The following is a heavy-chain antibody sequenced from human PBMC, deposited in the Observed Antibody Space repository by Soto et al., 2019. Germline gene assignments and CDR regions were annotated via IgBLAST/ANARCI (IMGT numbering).Heavy chain of an antibody. Sequence: ASVKVSCKASGYTFTSYGISWVRQAPGQGLEWMGWISAYNGNTNYAQKLQGRVTMTTDTSTSTAYMELRSLRSDDTAVYYCARDYRKIGLTFGGVLDYWGQGTLVTVSS. CDR2: ISAYNGNT. CDR1: GYTFTSYG. J-gene: IGHJ4*02. CDR3: ARDYRKIGLTFGGVLDY. V-gene: IGHV1-18*01. D-gene: IGHD3-16*01.